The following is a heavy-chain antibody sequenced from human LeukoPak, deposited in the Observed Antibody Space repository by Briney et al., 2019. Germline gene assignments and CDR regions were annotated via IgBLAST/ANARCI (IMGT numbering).Heavy chain of an antibody. J-gene: IGHJ5*02. CDR2: IYYSGST. CDR1: GGSISSSSYY. CDR3: ARNVVQLPRLRWFDP. D-gene: IGHD2-2*01. V-gene: IGHV4-39*01. Sequence: SETLSLTCTVSGGSISSSSYYWGWIRRPPGKGLEWIGSIYYSGSTYYNPSLKSRVTISVDTSKNQFSLKLSSVTAADTAVYYCARNVVQLPRLRWFDPWGQGTLVTVSS.